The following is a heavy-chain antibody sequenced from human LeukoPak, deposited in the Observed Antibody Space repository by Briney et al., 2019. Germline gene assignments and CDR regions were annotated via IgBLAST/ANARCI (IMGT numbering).Heavy chain of an antibody. CDR2: ISSSGSTI. J-gene: IGHJ4*02. D-gene: IGHD5-24*01. V-gene: IGHV3-48*03. CDR3: ARDHGDGYEFDY. CDR1: GFTFSSYE. Sequence: GGSLRLSCAASGFTFSSYEMNWVRQAPGKGLEWVSYISSSGSTIYYADSVKGRFTISRDNAKNSLYLQMNSLRAEDTAVYYCARDHGDGYEFDYWGQGTLVTVSS.